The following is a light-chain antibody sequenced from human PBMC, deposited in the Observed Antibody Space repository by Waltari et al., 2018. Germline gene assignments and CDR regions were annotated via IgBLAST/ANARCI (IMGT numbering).Light chain of an antibody. V-gene: IGLV3-10*01. J-gene: IGLJ2*01. CDR2: EDT. Sequence: SYELTQPPSVSVSPGQTARITCSGDALPKKYAYWYQQKSGQAPVLVIFEDTKRPSGIPGRFSGSSSGTVATLTIRGAQVEDEADYYCYSADSSDEIVVFGGGTKLTVL. CDR3: YSADSSDEIVV. CDR1: ALPKKY.